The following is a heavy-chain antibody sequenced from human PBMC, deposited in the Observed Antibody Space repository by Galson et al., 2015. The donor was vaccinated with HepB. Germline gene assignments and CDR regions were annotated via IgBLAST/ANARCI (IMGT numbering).Heavy chain of an antibody. J-gene: IGHJ6*02. Sequence: SLRLSCAASGFTFSSYGMHWVRQAPGKGLEWVAVIWYDGSNKYYADSVKGRFTISRDNSKNTLYLQMNSLRAEDTAVYYCARDILTGYSAGGMDVWGQGTTVTVSS. V-gene: IGHV3-33*08. CDR2: IWYDGSNK. CDR1: GFTFSSYG. CDR3: ARDILTGYSAGGMDV. D-gene: IGHD3-9*01.